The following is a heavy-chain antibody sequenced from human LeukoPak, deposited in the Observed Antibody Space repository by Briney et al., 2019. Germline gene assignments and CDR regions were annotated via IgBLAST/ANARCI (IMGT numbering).Heavy chain of an antibody. D-gene: IGHD6-13*01. CDR1: GFTFDDYT. J-gene: IGHJ6*02. CDR3: AKDIKTREQQRYYYGMDV. V-gene: IGHV3-43*01. CDR2: ISWDGGST. Sequence: PGGSLRLSCAAPGFTFDDYTMHWVRQAPGKGLEWVSLISWDGGSTYYADSVKGRFTISRDNSKNSLYLQMNSLRTEDTALYYCAKDIKTREQQRYYYGMDVWGQGTTVTVSS.